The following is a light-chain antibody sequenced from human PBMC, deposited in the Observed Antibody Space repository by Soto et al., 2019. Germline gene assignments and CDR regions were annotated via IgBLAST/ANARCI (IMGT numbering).Light chain of an antibody. CDR3: QQYNSYSVA. V-gene: IGKV1-5*03. CDR1: QTISSR. J-gene: IGKJ1*01. CDR2: KES. Sequence: IPMTQSPSTLSLSVGDRVTLPWRASQTISSRLVGYQQKPGKAAKLLIYKESTLKSGGPSRFSGSGSGTEFTLTISSLQPDDFATYYCQQYNSYSVAFGQGTKVDIK.